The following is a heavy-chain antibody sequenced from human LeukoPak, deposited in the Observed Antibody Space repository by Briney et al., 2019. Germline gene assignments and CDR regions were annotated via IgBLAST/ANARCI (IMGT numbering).Heavy chain of an antibody. CDR2: IYTSGST. Sequence: SETLSLTCTVSGGSISSYYWSWIRQPAGKGLEWIGRIYTSGSTNYNPSLKSRVTISVDTSKNQFSLKLSSVTAADTAVYYCARAPYYDFWSGYSEQNWFDPWGQGTLVTVSS. CDR3: ARAPYYDFWSGYSEQNWFDP. D-gene: IGHD3-3*01. J-gene: IGHJ5*02. CDR1: GGSISSYY. V-gene: IGHV4-4*07.